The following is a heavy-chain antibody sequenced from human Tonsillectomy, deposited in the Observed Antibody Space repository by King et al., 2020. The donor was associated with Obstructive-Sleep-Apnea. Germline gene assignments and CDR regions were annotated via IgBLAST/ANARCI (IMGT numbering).Heavy chain of an antibody. D-gene: IGHD3-3*01. Sequence: VQLQESGPGLVKPSETLSLTCTVSGGSVSSGSYDWSWIRQPPGKGLGWIGYIYYSGSTNSNPSPKSRVTISVDTSKNQFSLKLSSVTAADTAVYYCARGNDFWSGYYIRSWGQGTLVTVSS. CDR2: IYYSGST. CDR1: GGSVSSGSYD. CDR3: ARGNDFWSGYYIRS. V-gene: IGHV4-61*01. J-gene: IGHJ4*02.